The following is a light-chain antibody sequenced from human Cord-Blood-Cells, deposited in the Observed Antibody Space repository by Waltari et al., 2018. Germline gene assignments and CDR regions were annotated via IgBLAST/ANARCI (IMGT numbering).Light chain of an antibody. CDR3: CSYAGSYSVV. J-gene: IGLJ2*01. CDR2: DVS. CDR1: SSDVGGYNY. V-gene: IGLV2-11*01. Sequence: QSALTQPRSVSGSPGQSVTISCTGTSSDVGGYNYVSWYQQHPGKAPKLMIYDVSKRPSGVPDRFSGPKCGNTASLTISGLQAEDEADYYCCSYAGSYSVVFGGGTKLTVL.